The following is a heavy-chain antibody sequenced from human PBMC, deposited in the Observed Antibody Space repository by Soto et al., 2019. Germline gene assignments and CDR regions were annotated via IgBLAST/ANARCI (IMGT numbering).Heavy chain of an antibody. CDR1: GYAFTDYY. Sequence: QVQLVQSGAEVKKPGASVKVSCKASGYAFTDYYMHWVRQAPGQGLAWMGWINSKSGGTNLAQRFQGRVTMSRDTSISTTHLEVSRLRSDDTAIFYCARSDTDMAAPYYGIDVWGQGTTVTVSS. CDR2: INSKSGGT. CDR3: ARSDTDMAAPYYGIDV. D-gene: IGHD5-18*01. J-gene: IGHJ6*02. V-gene: IGHV1-2*02.